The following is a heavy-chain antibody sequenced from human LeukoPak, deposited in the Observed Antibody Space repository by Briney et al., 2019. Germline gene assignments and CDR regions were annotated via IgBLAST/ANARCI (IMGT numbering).Heavy chain of an antibody. D-gene: IGHD4-17*01. Sequence: PSETLSLTCAVYGGSFSGYYWSWIRQPPGKGLQWIGSIYHSGSTSYNPSLKSRVTISVDTSKNQFSLKLSSVTAADTAVYYCARADYGDHFDCWGQGTLVTVSS. CDR3: ARADYGDHFDC. V-gene: IGHV4-34*01. CDR2: IYHSGST. J-gene: IGHJ4*02. CDR1: GGSFSGYY.